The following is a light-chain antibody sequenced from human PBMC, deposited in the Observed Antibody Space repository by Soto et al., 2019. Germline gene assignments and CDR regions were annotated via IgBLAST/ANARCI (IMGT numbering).Light chain of an antibody. J-gene: IGLJ3*02. CDR1: TSNIGNNT. CDR2: NNN. Sequence: QPVLTQPPSASGTPGQRVTISCSGSTSNIGNNTVNWYQQLPGKAPKLLIYNNNRRPSGVPDRFSGSKSGTSVSLAISGLQSEDEADFHCAAWDDSLNTWVFGGGTKLTVL. V-gene: IGLV1-44*01. CDR3: AAWDDSLNTWV.